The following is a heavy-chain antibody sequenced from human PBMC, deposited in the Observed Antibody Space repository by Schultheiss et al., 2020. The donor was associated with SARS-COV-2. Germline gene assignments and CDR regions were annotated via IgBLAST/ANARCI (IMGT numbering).Heavy chain of an antibody. D-gene: IGHD3-16*01. V-gene: IGHV3-33*01. CDR2: LWYDGENT. CDR3: ARNSRGGELPPYYFVH. CDR1: GFSFSDSD. Sequence: GESLKISCRASGFSFSDSDMHWVRQAPGKGLEWVAVLWYDGENTYYTPSVKGRFTISRDTSKNTLYLQMNSLRAEDTAVYFCARNSRGGELPPYYFVHWGQGALVTVSS. J-gene: IGHJ4*02.